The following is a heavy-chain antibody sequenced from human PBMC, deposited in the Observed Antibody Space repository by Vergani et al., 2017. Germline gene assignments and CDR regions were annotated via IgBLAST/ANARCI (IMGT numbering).Heavy chain of an antibody. J-gene: IGHJ4*02. D-gene: IGHD4-17*01. Sequence: QVQLVQSGAEVKKPGASVKVSCKASGYTFTSYYMHWVRQAPGQGLEWMGIINPSGGSTSYAQKFQGRVTMTRDTSTSTVYMELRSLRSDDTAVYYCARDMEGYYGDSPGRDYWGQGTLVTVSS. CDR1: GYTFTSYY. CDR2: INPSGGST. CDR3: ARDMEGYYGDSPGRDY. V-gene: IGHV1-46*01.